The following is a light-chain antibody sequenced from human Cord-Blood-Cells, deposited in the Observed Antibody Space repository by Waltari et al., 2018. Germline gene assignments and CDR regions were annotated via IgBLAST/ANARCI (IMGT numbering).Light chain of an antibody. CDR1: NIGSRS. CDR3: QVCDSSTDHYV. J-gene: IGLJ1*01. CDR2: YDS. Sequence: SYVLVQSLSESVAPGMTARTTCGGNNIGSRSVHGYQQKPGQAPVLVIYYDSDRQSGILERCTGANSVNSDTLASSRVDDGYEAEYYCQVCDSSTDHYVFGTGTKVTDL. V-gene: IGLV3-21*04.